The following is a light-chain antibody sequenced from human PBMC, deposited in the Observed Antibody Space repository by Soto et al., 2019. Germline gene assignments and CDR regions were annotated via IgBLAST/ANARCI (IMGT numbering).Light chain of an antibody. CDR3: QQSYSTPFP. CDR1: QGINNY. CDR2: ITS. V-gene: IGKV1-39*01. Sequence: DTQMTQSPSSLSASVGDRVTITCRASQGINNYLNWYQQKPGKAPKLLIYITSSLQSGVPSRFSGSGSGTDFTLTISSLQPEDSATYYYQQSYSTPFPFGPGTKVDIK. J-gene: IGKJ3*01.